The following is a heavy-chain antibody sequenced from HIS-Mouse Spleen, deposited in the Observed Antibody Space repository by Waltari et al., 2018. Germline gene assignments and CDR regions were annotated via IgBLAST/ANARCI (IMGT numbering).Heavy chain of an antibody. V-gene: IGHV1-8*01. CDR2: MNPSSGNT. J-gene: IGHJ5*02. CDR3: ARIGSHRRGYSYGYWFDP. CDR1: GYTFTSYD. D-gene: IGHD5-18*01. Sequence: QVQLVQSGAEVKKPGASVKVSCKASGYTFTSYDINWVRQATGQGLEWMGRMNPSSGNTGYAQKAQGRVSMTRNTSVRPAYMELSSLRSEDTALYYCARIGSHRRGYSYGYWFDPWGQGTLVTVSS.